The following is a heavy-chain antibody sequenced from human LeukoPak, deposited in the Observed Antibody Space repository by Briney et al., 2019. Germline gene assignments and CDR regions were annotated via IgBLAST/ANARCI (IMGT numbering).Heavy chain of an antibody. CDR2: ISYDGSNK. CDR1: GFTFSSYA. V-gene: IGHV3-30*14. J-gene: IGHJ6*02. D-gene: IGHD3-10*01. Sequence: GGSLRLSCAASGFTFSSYAMHWVRQAPGKGLEWVAVISYDGSNKYYADSVKGRFTISRDNSKNTLYLQMGSLRAEDMAVYYCARIVGRMVRGTGMDVWGQGTTVTVSS. CDR3: ARIVGRMVRGTGMDV.